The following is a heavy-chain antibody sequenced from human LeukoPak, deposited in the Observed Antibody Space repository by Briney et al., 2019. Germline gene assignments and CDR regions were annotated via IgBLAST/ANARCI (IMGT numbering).Heavy chain of an antibody. V-gene: IGHV4-38-2*02. J-gene: IGHJ5*02. Sequence: SETLSLTCTVSGYSISSGYYWGWIRQPPGKGLEWIGSIYHSGSTYYNPSLKSRVTISVDTSKNQFSLKLSSVTAAGTAVYYCARRDHDSSGYLHWFDPWGQGTLVTVSS. CDR1: GYSISSGYY. CDR3: ARRDHDSSGYLHWFDP. CDR2: IYHSGST. D-gene: IGHD3-22*01.